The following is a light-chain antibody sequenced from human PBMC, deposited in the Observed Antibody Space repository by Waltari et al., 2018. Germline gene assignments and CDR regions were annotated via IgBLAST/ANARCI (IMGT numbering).Light chain of an antibody. CDR3: QQYDISPLT. V-gene: IGKV3-20*01. CDR1: QTVGTND. CDR2: GAS. Sequence: RAKQTVGTNDLARYQQKPGQAPTLVIDGASSRAAGIPDRFSGSGSGTDFSLTISSLEPEDFAVYYCQQYDISPLTFGGGTKVEIK. J-gene: IGKJ4*02.